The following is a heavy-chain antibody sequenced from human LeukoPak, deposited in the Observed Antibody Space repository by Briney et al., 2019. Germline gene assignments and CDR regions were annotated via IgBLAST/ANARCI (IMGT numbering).Heavy chain of an antibody. Sequence: SETLSLTCTVSGFSITSGYFWGWIRQPPGKGLEWIGNVYTTGAGSTSHNPSLKTRVTVSSDTSKNQVSLKLNSVTAADTAVYYCARGQIYDYWTPVSWKFDLWGRGTLVTVSS. V-gene: IGHV4-38-2*02. D-gene: IGHD3-3*01. CDR2: VYTTGAGST. J-gene: IGHJ2*01. CDR3: ARGQIYDYWTPVSWKFDL. CDR1: GFSITSGYF.